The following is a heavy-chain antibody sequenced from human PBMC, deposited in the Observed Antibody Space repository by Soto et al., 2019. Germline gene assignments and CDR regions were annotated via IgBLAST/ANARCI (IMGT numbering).Heavy chain of an antibody. CDR2: IKQDGSEK. J-gene: IGHJ4*02. Sequence: GSLRLSCAASGFTFSSYWMSWVRQAPGKGLEWVANIKQDGSEKYYVDSVKGRFTVSRDNAKKSLFLQMNNLRPEDTALYYCVISTGKFYADFDYWGQGTQVTVSS. V-gene: IGHV3-7*03. CDR3: VISTGKFYADFDY. CDR1: GFTFSSYW. D-gene: IGHD7-27*01.